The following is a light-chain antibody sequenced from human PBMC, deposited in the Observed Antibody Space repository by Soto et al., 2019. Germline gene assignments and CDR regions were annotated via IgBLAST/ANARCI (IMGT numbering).Light chain of an antibody. V-gene: IGKV1-5*03. Sequence: DIQMTQSPSTLSASGGDRVTITCRASQSFNNWLAGYQQKPGKAPKLLIYKWSDLESGDPSRFSGSGAGTQFSLTISSLQPDDFATYYCQQYKSFSLTFGGGTSVEVK. J-gene: IGKJ4*01. CDR1: QSFNNW. CDR2: KWS. CDR3: QQYKSFSLT.